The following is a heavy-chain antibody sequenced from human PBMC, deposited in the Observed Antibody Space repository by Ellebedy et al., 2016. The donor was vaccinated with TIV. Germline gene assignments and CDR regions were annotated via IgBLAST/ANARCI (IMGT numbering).Heavy chain of an antibody. CDR2: IGSAGDT. D-gene: IGHD6-13*01. Sequence: GESLKISCAASDFTFSSHDMHWVRQGTGKGLAWVSAIGSAGDTSYSGSVKGRFTISRENGKNSVYLQMNSLRAEDTAVYYCARASAGLDYWGQGTLVTVSS. V-gene: IGHV3-13*01. CDR3: ARASAGLDY. CDR1: DFTFSSHD. J-gene: IGHJ4*02.